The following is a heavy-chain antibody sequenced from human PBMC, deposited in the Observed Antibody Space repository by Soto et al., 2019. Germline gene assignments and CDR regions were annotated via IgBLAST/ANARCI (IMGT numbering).Heavy chain of an antibody. Sequence: QVQLVQSGAEVKKPGASVKVSCKASGYTFTSYGISWVRQAPGQGLEWMGWISAYNGNTNYAQKLQGRVTMTTDTSTSTAYMELRSLRSDDTAVYYCAREDYDYVWWSYRYYFDYWGQGTLVTVSS. CDR1: GYTFTSYG. CDR2: ISAYNGNT. V-gene: IGHV1-18*04. D-gene: IGHD3-16*02. CDR3: AREDYDYVWWSYRYYFDY. J-gene: IGHJ4*02.